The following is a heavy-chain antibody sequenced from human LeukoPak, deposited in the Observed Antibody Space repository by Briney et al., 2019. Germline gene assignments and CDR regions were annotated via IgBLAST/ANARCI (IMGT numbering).Heavy chain of an antibody. CDR2: ISGSGGST. CDR3: AKDPKQTRGQKKNNFDY. J-gene: IGHJ4*02. V-gene: IGHV3-23*01. CDR1: GFTFSSYA. D-gene: IGHD3-10*01. Sequence: GGSLRLSCAASGFTFSSYAMSWVRQAPGKGLEWVSAISGSGGSTYYADSVKGRFTISRDNSKNTLYLQMNSLGAEDTAVYYCAKDPKQTRGQKKNNFDYWGQGTLVTVSS.